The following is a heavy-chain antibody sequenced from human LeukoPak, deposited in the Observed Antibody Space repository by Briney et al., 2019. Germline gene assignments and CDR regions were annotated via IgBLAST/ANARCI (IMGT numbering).Heavy chain of an antibody. CDR1: GGSISSYY. V-gene: IGHV4-59*12. D-gene: IGHD1-1*01. CDR2: IYYSGST. CDR3: ARYVPVKTGTTRASFDY. Sequence: SETLSLTCTVSGGSISSYYWSWIRQPPGKGLEWIGYIYYSGSTNYNPSLKSRVTISVDTSKNQFSLKLRSVTAADTAVHYCARYVPVKTGTTRASFDYWGQGALVTVSS. J-gene: IGHJ4*02.